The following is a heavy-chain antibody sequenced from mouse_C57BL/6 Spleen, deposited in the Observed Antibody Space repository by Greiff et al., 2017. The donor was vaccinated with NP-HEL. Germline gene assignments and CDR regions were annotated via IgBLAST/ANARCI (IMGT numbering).Heavy chain of an antibody. CDR3: ARKELPTGFAY. CDR1: GYAFTNYL. J-gene: IGHJ3*01. CDR2: INPGSGGT. V-gene: IGHV1-54*01. D-gene: IGHD1-1*01. Sequence: VQLQQSGAELVRPGTSVKVSCKASGYAFTNYLIEWVKQRPGQGLEWIGVINPGSGGTNYNEKFKGKATLTADKSSSTAYMQLSSLTSEDAAVYFCARKELPTGFAYWGQGTLVTVSA.